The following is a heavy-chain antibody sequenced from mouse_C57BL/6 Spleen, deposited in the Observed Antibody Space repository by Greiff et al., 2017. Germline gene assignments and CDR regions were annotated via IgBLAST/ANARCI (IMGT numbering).Heavy chain of an antibody. CDR1: GYTVTSSW. Sequence: QVQLQQPGAELVMPGASVKLSCKASGYTVTSSWMHWGKQRPGQGLEWIGEVEPSDSYTNYNQKFKGKSTLTVDKSSSTASMQVSSLTSEDSAVYYCARGDDGYYGGYFDVWGTGTTVTVSS. V-gene: IGHV1-69*01. CDR3: ARGDDGYYGGYFDV. D-gene: IGHD2-3*01. J-gene: IGHJ1*03. CDR2: VEPSDSYT.